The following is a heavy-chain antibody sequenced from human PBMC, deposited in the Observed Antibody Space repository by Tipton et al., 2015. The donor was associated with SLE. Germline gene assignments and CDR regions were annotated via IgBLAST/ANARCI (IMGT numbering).Heavy chain of an antibody. J-gene: IGHJ3*02. CDR2: IYHTGST. Sequence: LILSCTVSGGSISTYYWSWIRQPPKQGLEWIGWIYHTGSTDYNPSLKSRVTISVDTSKNQFSLRLSSVTAADTAVYYCARDYYGSWFDAFDIWGQGTMVTVSS. CDR3: ARDYYGSWFDAFDI. V-gene: IGHV4-59*01. D-gene: IGHD3-10*01. CDR1: GGSISTYY.